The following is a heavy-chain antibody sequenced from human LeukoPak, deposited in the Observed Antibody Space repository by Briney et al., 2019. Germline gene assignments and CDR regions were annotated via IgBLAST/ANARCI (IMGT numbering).Heavy chain of an antibody. CDR3: ARVPAGGPTDY. J-gene: IGHJ4*02. CDR2: IYYSGST. V-gene: IGHV4-31*03. Sequence: PSETLSLTCTVSGGSISSGGYYWSWIRQHPGKGLEWIGYIYYSGSTYYNPSLKSRVTISVDTSKNQLSLKLSSVTAADTAVYYCARVPAGGPTDYWGQGTLVTVSS. CDR1: GGSISSGGYY. D-gene: IGHD6-25*01.